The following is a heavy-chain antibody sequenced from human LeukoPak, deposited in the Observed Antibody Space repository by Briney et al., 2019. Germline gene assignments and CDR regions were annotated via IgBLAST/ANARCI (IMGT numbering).Heavy chain of an antibody. D-gene: IGHD3-22*01. J-gene: IGHJ4*02. CDR1: GGSISDYY. CDR3: ARRAGSSGYPLLIDY. V-gene: IGHV4-59*08. CDR2: IDHSGST. Sequence: SETLSLTCTVSGGSISDYYWSWIRQPPGKGLEWIGYIDHSGSTKFNPSLKSRVTISVDTSKNQFSLKLSSVTAADTAVYYCARRAGSSGYPLLIDYWGQGTLVTVSS.